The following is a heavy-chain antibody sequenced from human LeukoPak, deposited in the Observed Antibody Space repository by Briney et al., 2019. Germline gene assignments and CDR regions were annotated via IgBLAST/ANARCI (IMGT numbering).Heavy chain of an antibody. V-gene: IGHV4-39*07. D-gene: IGHD3-10*01. Sequence: SETLSLTCTVSGGSISSSNYYWGWIRQSPGKGLEWIGSIYYSGSTYDNPSLKSRVTISVDTSKNQFSLKLSSVTAADTAVYYCARGGPGRFGAPGPNVYSIDYWGQGTLVTVSS. CDR1: GGSISSSNYY. CDR2: IYYSGST. J-gene: IGHJ4*02. CDR3: ARGGPGRFGAPGPNVYSIDY.